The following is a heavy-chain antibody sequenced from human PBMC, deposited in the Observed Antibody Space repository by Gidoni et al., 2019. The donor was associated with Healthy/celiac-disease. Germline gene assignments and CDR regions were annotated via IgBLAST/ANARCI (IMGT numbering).Heavy chain of an antibody. V-gene: IGHV3-30-3*01. Sequence: QVQLGESGGGVVQPGRSLRLSCAASGFTFSNYAMHWVRQAPGKGLEWVAVISYDAINKDYADSVKGRFTISRDNSKNTLDLQMNSLRAEDTAIFYCAREVGSSFDYWGQGTLVTVSS. CDR3: AREVGSSFDY. CDR1: GFTFSNYA. D-gene: IGHD6-25*01. CDR2: ISYDAINK. J-gene: IGHJ4*02.